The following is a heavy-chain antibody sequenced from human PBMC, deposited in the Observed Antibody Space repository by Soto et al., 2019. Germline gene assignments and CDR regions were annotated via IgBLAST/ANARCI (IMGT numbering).Heavy chain of an antibody. CDR2: INPSGGST. V-gene: IGHV1-46*01. CDR1: GYTFTSYY. D-gene: IGHD6-13*01. Sequence: ASVKVSCKASGYTFTSYYMHWVRQAPGQGLEWMGIINPSGGSTSYAQKFQGRVTMTRDTSTSTVYMELSSLRSEDTAVYYYARDIAAAGRYYYGMDVWGQGTTVTVSS. CDR3: ARDIAAAGRYYYGMDV. J-gene: IGHJ6*02.